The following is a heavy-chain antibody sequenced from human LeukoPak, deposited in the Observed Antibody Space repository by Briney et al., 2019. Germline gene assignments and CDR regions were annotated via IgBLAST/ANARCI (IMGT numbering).Heavy chain of an antibody. CDR1: GFTFNRYW. V-gene: IGHV3-7*01. J-gene: IGHJ5*02. CDR2: IKQDGSEK. Sequence: GGSLRLSCAASGFTFNRYWMSWVRQAPGKGLEWVANIKQDGSEKYYVDSVKGRFTISRDNAKNSLYLQMNSLRAEDTAIYYCARSTSILWWRLFDPWGQGTLVTVSS. CDR3: ARSTSILWWRLFDP. D-gene: IGHD2-21*01.